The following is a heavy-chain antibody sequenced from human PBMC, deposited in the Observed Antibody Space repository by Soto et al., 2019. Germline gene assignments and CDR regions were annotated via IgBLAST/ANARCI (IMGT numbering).Heavy chain of an antibody. CDR3: AKVLGYSSPY. J-gene: IGHJ4*02. CDR1: GFTFSSYG. Sequence: QVQLVESGGGVVQPGRSLRLSCAASGFTFSSYGMHWVRQAPGKGLEWVAVISYDGSNKYYADSVKGRFTISRDNSRNTLYLQMNSLSAEDTAVYYCAKVLGYSSPYWGQGTLVTVSS. D-gene: IGHD5-18*01. CDR2: ISYDGSNK. V-gene: IGHV3-30*18.